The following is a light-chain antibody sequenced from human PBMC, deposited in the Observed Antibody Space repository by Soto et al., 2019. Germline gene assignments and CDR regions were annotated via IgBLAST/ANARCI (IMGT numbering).Light chain of an antibody. Sequence: QSALTQPASVSGSPGQSVTVSCTGSGGAIGTYNLVCWYQHLPAKAPKLIIYASSRLPTDVSDRSSGSHCRTTASLTTSGVPTEDEGDYYGCSYANHNAYAAFGGGTQLTVL. J-gene: IGLJ7*01. CDR3: CSYANHNAYAA. CDR1: GGAIGTYNL. V-gene: IGLV2-23*01. CDR2: ASS.